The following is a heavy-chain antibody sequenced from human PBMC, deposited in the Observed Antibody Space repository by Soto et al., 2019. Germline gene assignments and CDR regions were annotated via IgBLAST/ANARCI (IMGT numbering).Heavy chain of an antibody. CDR1: GGGFSSYA. V-gene: IGHV1-69*01. J-gene: IGHJ6*02. Sequence: GSSVKGSCKAAGGGFSSYAISWVRQAPGQGLEWMGGIIPIFGTANYAQKFQGRVTITADESTSTAYMELSSLRSEDTAVYYCARGGYCSGGSCYSKNYYGMDVWGQGTTVTVSS. CDR2: IIPIFGTA. CDR3: ARGGYCSGGSCYSKNYYGMDV. D-gene: IGHD2-15*01.